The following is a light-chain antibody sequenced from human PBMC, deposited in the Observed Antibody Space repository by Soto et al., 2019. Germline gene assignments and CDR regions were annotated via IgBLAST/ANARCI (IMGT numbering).Light chain of an antibody. CDR1: QSVTSNY. V-gene: IGKV3-20*01. CDR3: QHYVTSLTT. Sequence: EIVFTQSPGTLSLSPGERATLSCGASQSVTSNYLAWYQQKPGKAPRLLIFGASLRVTGIPDRFIGSGSGTDFTLTISRLEPEDFSVYYCQHYVTSLTTFGQGTKVDIK. CDR2: GAS. J-gene: IGKJ1*01.